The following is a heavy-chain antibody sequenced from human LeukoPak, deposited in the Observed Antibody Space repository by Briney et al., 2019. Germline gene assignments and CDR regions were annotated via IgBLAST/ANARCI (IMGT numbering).Heavy chain of an antibody. V-gene: IGHV3-30*18. CDR1: GFTFRNYG. Sequence: GGSLRLSCAASGFTFRNYGMLWVRQAPGKGLEWVAVISLDGSKKYYADSVKGRFTISRDNSKNTFYLQMNSLRAENTAAYYCAKGGYCSSSSCYYGWFEPWGQGTLVTVSS. CDR2: ISLDGSKK. D-gene: IGHD2-2*01. J-gene: IGHJ5*02. CDR3: AKGGYCSSSSCYYGWFEP.